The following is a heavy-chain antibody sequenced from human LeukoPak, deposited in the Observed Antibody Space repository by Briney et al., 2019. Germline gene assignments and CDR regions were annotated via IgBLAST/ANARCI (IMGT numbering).Heavy chain of an antibody. CDR3: ARVPVLKGAFDI. D-gene: IGHD4/OR15-4a*01. CDR2: IYHSGST. J-gene: IGHJ3*02. V-gene: IGHV4-39*07. Sequence: PSETLFLTCTVSGGSISSSYYWGWIRQPPGKGLQWIGSIYHSGSTYYNPSLKSRVTISVDTSKNQFSLKLSSVTAADTAVYYCARVPVLKGAFDIWGQGTMVTVSP. CDR1: GGSISSSYY.